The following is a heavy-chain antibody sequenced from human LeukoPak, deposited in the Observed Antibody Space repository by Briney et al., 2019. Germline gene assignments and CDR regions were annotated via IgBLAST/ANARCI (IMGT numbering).Heavy chain of an antibody. CDR2: ISGSGDSI. D-gene: IGHD2-21*02. J-gene: IGHJ6*02. CDR1: GFAFNTYA. CDR3: TKLGLLAYCGGDCRGMDV. V-gene: IGHV3-23*01. Sequence: PGGSLRLSCAASGFAFNTYAMSWVRQAPGKGLEWVSVISGSGDSIFYADSVKGRFTISRYNSRSTLYLQMNSLRVEDTAVYYCTKLGLLAYCGGDCRGMDVWGQGTTVTVSS.